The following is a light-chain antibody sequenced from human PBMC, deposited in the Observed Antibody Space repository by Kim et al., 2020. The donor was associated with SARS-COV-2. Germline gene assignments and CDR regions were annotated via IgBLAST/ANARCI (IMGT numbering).Light chain of an antibody. CDR2: DGS. V-gene: IGKV3-11*01. J-gene: IGKJ1*01. CDR3: QQRGNWT. Sequence: EIVLTQSPATLSLFQGERATLSCRASQSVNRYLAWYQQTPGQPPRLLIYDGSIRATGIPARFSGSGSGTDFTLTISSLAPEDFAVYYCQQRGNWTFVQGTKVDIK. CDR1: QSVNRY.